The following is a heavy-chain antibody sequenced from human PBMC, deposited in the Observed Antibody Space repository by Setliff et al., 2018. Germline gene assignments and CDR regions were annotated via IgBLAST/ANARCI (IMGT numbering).Heavy chain of an antibody. CDR2: IYQNGIT. J-gene: IGHJ5*02. Sequence: APETLSLTCSVSGASISTTYYYWDWIRQSPEKGLEWIGTIYQNGITYYNPSVKSRVTISVDKSKNQFSLSLRSVTAADTAVYYCATDGPVLNGDYISWGQGTLVTVSS. V-gene: IGHV4-39*07. D-gene: IGHD3-10*01. CDR1: GASISTTYYY. CDR3: ATDGPVLNGDYIS.